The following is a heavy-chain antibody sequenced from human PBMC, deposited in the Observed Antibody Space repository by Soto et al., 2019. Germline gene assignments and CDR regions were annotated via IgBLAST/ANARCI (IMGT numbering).Heavy chain of an antibody. CDR3: ARPRGPGIARLDFDY. CDR2: ISPGSETV. J-gene: IGHJ4*02. V-gene: IGHV3-11*01. Sequence: PGGSLRLSCSGSGFTFSDYYINWIRQAPGEGLEWISYISPGSETVYSADSVKGRFTISRDNAKNSVYLHMNSLRADDTAVYYCARPRGPGIARLDFDYWGQGTLVTVSS. D-gene: IGHD2-21*01. CDR1: GFTFSDYY.